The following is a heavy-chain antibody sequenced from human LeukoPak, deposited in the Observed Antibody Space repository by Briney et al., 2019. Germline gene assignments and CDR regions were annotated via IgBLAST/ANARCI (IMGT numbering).Heavy chain of an antibody. CDR2: INHSGST. V-gene: IGHV4-34*01. Sequence: SSETLSLTCAVYGGSFSGYYWSWIRQSPGKGLEWIGEINHSGSTNYNPSLKSRVTISVDTSKNQFSLKLSSVTAADTAVYYCARRGSSSWYPWGQGTLVTVSS. CDR3: ARRGSSSWYP. D-gene: IGHD6-13*01. J-gene: IGHJ5*02. CDR1: GGSFSGYY.